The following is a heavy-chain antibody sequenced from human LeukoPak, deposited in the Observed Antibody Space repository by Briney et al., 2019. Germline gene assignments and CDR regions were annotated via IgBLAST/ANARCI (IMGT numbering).Heavy chain of an antibody. V-gene: IGHV4-39*01. CDR2: FYDSGNT. Sequence: SETQSLTCTVSGRSINSSSYHWAWIRQAPGEGLEWIGNFYDSGNTRYNPSLKSRVTIPGHTSKKQFSLKLTSVTAADTAVYYCARLTRPGYSRYENAFDILGQGTMVTVSS. CDR3: ARLTRPGYSRYENAFDI. J-gene: IGHJ3*02. D-gene: IGHD5-12*01. CDR1: GRSINSSSYH.